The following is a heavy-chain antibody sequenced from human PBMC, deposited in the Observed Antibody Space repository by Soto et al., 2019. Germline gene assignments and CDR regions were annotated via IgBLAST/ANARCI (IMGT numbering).Heavy chain of an antibody. CDR2: LYDLDGS. V-gene: IGHV3-53*01. J-gene: IGHJ3*01. Sequence: ESGGGLIQPGESLRLSCAAFGFTISGKKYVAWVRQAPGKGLEWVSALYDLDGSFYAASVKSRFTTSSDSSKTTVYLQMNDLRPDDTAVYYCATWHEREHAYDVWGQGTTVTVSS. CDR1: GFTISGKKY. CDR3: ATWHEREHAYDV. D-gene: IGHD1-1*01.